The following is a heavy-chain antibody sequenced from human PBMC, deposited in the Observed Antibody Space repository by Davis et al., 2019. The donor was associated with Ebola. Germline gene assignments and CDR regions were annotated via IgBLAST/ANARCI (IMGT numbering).Heavy chain of an antibody. CDR2: IWYDGSNK. Sequence: PGGSLRLSCAASGFTFSSYGMHWVRQAPGKGLEWVAVIWYDGSNKYYADSVKGRFTISRDNSKNTLYLQMNSLRAEDTAVYYCARSLGYCSSTSCYGYYYYGMDVWGQGTTVTVSS. J-gene: IGHJ6*02. CDR1: GFTFSSYG. V-gene: IGHV3-33*01. D-gene: IGHD2-2*01. CDR3: ARSLGYCSSTSCYGYYYYGMDV.